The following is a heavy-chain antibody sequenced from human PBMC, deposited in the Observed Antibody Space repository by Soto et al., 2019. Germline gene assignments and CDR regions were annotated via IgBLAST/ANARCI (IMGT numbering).Heavy chain of an antibody. CDR3: ARDKTPYYYGMDV. CDR2: IIPILGIA. V-gene: IGHV1-69*08. CDR1: GGTFSSYT. Sequence: QVQLVQSGAEVKKPGSSVKVSCKASGGTFSSYTISWVRQAPGQGLEWMGRIIPILGIANYAQKFQGRVTITADKSTSTAYMELSSLRSEDTAVDYCARDKTPYYYGMDVWGQGTTVTVSS. J-gene: IGHJ6*02.